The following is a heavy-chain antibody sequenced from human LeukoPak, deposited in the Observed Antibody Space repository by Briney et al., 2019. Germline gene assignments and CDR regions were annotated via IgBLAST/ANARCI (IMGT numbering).Heavy chain of an antibody. Sequence: ASVKVSCKASGGTFSSHAISWVRQAPGQGLEWMGGIIPIFGTANYAQKFQGRVTITADESTSTAYMELSSLRSEDTAVYYCARAADGYSSGWESYYYMDVWGKGTTVTVSS. V-gene: IGHV1-69*13. D-gene: IGHD6-19*01. J-gene: IGHJ6*03. CDR3: ARAADGYSSGWESYYYMDV. CDR1: GGTFSSHA. CDR2: IIPIFGTA.